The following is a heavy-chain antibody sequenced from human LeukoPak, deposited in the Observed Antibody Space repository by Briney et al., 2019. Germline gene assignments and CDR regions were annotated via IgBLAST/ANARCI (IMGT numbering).Heavy chain of an antibody. V-gene: IGHV4-61*02. Sequence: PSQTLSLTCTVSGGSISSGSYFWSWIRQPAGKGLEWIGRIYTSGSTDYNPSLQSRVTMSVDTSKNQFSLKLNSVTAADTAVYYCARDQQLSYCGSDCYPANWGQGTLVTVSS. CDR3: ARDQQLSYCGSDCYPAN. J-gene: IGHJ4*02. D-gene: IGHD2-21*02. CDR2: IYTSGST. CDR1: GGSISSGSYF.